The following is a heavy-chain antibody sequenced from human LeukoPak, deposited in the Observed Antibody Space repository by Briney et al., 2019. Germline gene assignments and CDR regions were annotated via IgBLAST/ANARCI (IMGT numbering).Heavy chain of an antibody. CDR3: ARDIGSGSYYGYFQH. Sequence: GGSLRLSCAASGFTFSSYAMHWVRQAPGKGLEWVAVISYDGSNKYYADSVKGRFTISRDNSNNTLYLQMNSLRAEDTAVYYCARDIGSGSYYGYFQHWGQGTLVTVSS. V-gene: IGHV3-30*04. CDR1: GFTFSSYA. J-gene: IGHJ1*01. D-gene: IGHD1-26*01. CDR2: ISYDGSNK.